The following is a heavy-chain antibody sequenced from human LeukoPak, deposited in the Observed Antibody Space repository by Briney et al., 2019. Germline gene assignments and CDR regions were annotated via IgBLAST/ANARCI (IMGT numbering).Heavy chain of an antibody. D-gene: IGHD3-16*01. CDR1: GGSISSYY. CDR2: IYYSGST. CDR3: GRKGVSDLYYFDS. J-gene: IGHJ4*02. V-gene: IGHV4-59*08. Sequence: SETLSLTCTVSGGSISSYYWSWIRQPPGKGLEWMGNIYYSGSTNYNSSLKSRVTISVDTSKNRISLKLRSVTAADTAVYYCGRKGVSDLYYFDSWGQGTLVTVSS.